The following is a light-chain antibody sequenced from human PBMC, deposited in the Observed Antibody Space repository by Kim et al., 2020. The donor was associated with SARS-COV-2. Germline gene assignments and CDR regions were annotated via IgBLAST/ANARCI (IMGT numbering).Light chain of an antibody. V-gene: IGKV3-11*01. Sequence: EIVLTQSPATLPLSPGERATLSCRASQSVSSYLGWYQQKPGQAPRLLIYDASNRATGIPARFSGSGSGTDFTLTISSLEPEDFAVYYCQQVSNWPLTFGGGTKLEI. J-gene: IGKJ4*01. CDR2: DAS. CDR1: QSVSSY. CDR3: QQVSNWPLT.